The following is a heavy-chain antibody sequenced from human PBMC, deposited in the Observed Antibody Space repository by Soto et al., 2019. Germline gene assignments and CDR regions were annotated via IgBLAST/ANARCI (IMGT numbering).Heavy chain of an antibody. CDR2: IYSSGNT. Sequence: EVQLVESGGGLVQPGGSLRLSCAASGFTVSSNYMSWVRQAPGKGLEWVSVIYSSGNTNYADSVKGRFTISRDNSKNTLYLVMNSLGAEETAVYYWAGPPSGGYSYGSDYWGLGTLVTVSS. J-gene: IGHJ4*02. D-gene: IGHD5-18*01. CDR1: GFTVSSNY. V-gene: IGHV3-66*01. CDR3: AGPPSGGYSYGSDY.